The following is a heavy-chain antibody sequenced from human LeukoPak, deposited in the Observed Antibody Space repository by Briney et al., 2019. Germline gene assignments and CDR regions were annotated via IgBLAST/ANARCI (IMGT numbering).Heavy chain of an antibody. D-gene: IGHD6-13*01. V-gene: IGHV4-39*01. CDR3: APRSSWYNAFDI. CDR1: GGSIRTSDYY. Sequence: SETLSLTCTVSGGSIRTSDYYWAWIRQPPGRGLEWIGTIHYSGSTFYKPPLKSRLTVSADTSRNQFYMKLSSVTAADTAVYYCAPRSSWYNAFDIWGQGTMVTVS. J-gene: IGHJ3*02. CDR2: IHYSGST.